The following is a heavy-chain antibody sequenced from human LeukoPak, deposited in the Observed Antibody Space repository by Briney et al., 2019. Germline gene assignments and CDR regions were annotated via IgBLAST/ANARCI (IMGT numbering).Heavy chain of an antibody. CDR3: ARVKDPGGYYYYYYMDV. Sequence: PSETLSLTCTVSGGSLSTYYWNWIRQPPGKGLEWIGYIYHSGSTKYNPSLKSRITMSVDTSKNHFSLELNSVTAADTAVYYCARVKDPGGYYYYYYMDVWGKGTTVTVSS. CDR1: GGSLSTYY. V-gene: IGHV4-59*01. D-gene: IGHD3-16*01. J-gene: IGHJ6*03. CDR2: IYHSGST.